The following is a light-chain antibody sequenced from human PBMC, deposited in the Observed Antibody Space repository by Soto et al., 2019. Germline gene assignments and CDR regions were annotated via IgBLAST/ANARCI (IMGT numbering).Light chain of an antibody. CDR3: QKYNSAPRT. V-gene: IGKV1-27*01. CDR1: QGISYY. J-gene: IGKJ1*01. CDR2: AAS. Sequence: DIQMTQSPSSLSASVGDRVTITCRASQGISYYLAWYQQKPGKVLKLLIYAASTLQSGVPSRFSGSGSGTDITLTISSLQPEDVATYYCQKYNSAPRTFGQGTKVEIK.